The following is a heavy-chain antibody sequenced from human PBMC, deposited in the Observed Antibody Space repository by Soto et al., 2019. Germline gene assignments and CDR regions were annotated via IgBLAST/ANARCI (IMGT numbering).Heavy chain of an antibody. Sequence: ASVKVSCKASGYTFTSYDINWVRQATGKGLEWMGWMNPNSGNTGYAQKFQGRVTMTRNTSISTAYMELSSLRSEDTTVYYCARRLGRNYYYYYLDVWGKGTTVTVSS. CDR1: GYTFTSYD. CDR2: MNPNSGNT. J-gene: IGHJ6*03. V-gene: IGHV1-8*01. CDR3: ARRLGRNYYYYYLDV.